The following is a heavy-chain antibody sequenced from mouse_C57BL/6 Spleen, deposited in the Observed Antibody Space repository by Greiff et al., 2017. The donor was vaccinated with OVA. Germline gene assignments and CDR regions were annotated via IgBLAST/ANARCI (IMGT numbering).Heavy chain of an antibody. CDR3: ARKSYSNYYAMDY. CDR2: IDPSDSET. CDR1: GYTFTSYW. V-gene: IGHV1-52*01. J-gene: IGHJ4*01. D-gene: IGHD2-5*01. Sequence: VQLQQSGAELVRPGSSVKLSCKASGYTFTSYWMHWVKQRPIQGLEWIGNIDPSDSETHYNQKFKDKATLTVDKSSSTAYMQLSSLTSEDSAVYYCARKSYSNYYAMDYWGQGTSVTVSS.